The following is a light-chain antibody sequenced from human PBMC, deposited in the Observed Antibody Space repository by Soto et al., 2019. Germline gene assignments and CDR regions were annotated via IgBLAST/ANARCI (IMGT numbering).Light chain of an antibody. J-gene: IGKJ4*01. Sequence: EIVLTQSPATLSLSPGERATLSCRASQSVSSYLAWYQQKPGQAPRLLIYDASNRATGIPARFSGSGSGTVFTLTISSLEPEDFAVYYCQQRSYWLFGGGTKVEIK. CDR1: QSVSSY. CDR2: DAS. V-gene: IGKV3-11*01. CDR3: QQRSYWL.